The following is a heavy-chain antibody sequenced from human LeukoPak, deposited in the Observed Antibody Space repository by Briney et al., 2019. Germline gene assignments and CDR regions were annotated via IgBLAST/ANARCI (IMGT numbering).Heavy chain of an antibody. CDR2: VSGSGDST. D-gene: IGHD3-10*01. J-gene: IGHJ4*02. CDR1: GFTFSTYV. V-gene: IGHV3-23*01. CDR3: AKDGDSGSSHLDY. Sequence: GGSLRLSCAASGFTFSTYVMNWVRQAPGKGLEWVSIVSGSGDSTYYADSVKGRFTISRDNSKNTLYLQMNSLRAGDTAVYYCAKDGDSGSSHLDYWGQGTLVTVSS.